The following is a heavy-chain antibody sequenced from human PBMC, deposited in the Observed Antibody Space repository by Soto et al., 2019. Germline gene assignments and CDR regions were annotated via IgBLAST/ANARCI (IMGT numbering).Heavy chain of an antibody. CDR2: IYYSGST. CDR3: ARHPSRRYYDSSGYYYPLVYGMDV. J-gene: IGHJ6*02. CDR1: GGSISSYY. V-gene: IGHV4-59*08. Sequence: SETLSLTSTVSGGSISSYYWSWIRQPPGKGLEWIGYIYYSGSTNYNPSLKSRVTISVDTSKNQFSLKLSSVTAADTAVYYCARHPSRRYYDSSGYYYPLVYGMDVWGQGTTVTVS. D-gene: IGHD3-22*01.